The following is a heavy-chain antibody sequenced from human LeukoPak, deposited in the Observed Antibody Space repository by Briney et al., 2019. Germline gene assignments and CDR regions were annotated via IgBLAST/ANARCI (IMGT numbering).Heavy chain of an antibody. CDR2: INPSGGST. J-gene: IGHJ3*02. CDR1: GYTFTSYG. Sequence: ASVKVSCKASGYTFTSYGISWVRQAPGQGLEWMGIINPSGGSTSYAQKFQGRVTMTRDTSTSTVYMELSSLRSEDTAVYYCARDIIPDSSVFHAFDIWGQGTMVTVSS. V-gene: IGHV1-46*01. D-gene: IGHD3-22*01. CDR3: ARDIIPDSSVFHAFDI.